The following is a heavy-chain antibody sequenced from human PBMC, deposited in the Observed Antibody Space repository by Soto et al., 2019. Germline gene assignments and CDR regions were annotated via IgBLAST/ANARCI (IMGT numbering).Heavy chain of an antibody. CDR2: ISAYNGDT. Sequence: QVQLVQSGTEVKKPGASVKVSCKASGYNFTSYCISWVRQAPGQGLEWMGWISAYNGDTKYSQKLQGRGTMTTDTTTRTAYMEVRSLRYDDKAVYYCAAPDHEVPYCAMDVWAEVTTVAVS. CDR1: GYNFTSYC. J-gene: IGHJ6*02. CDR3: AAPDHEVPYCAMDV. V-gene: IGHV1-18*04.